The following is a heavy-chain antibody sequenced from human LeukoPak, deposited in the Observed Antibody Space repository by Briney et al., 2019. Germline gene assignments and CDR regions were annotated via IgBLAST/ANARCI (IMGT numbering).Heavy chain of an antibody. J-gene: IGHJ6*03. D-gene: IGHD4-17*01. V-gene: IGHV1-69*05. Sequence: ASVNVSFKASVGTFSSYAISWVRQAPGQGLEWMGGIIPIFGTANYAQKFQGRVTITTDESTSTAYMELSSLRSEDTAVYYCASGDYGSTAVDYYYYMDVWGKGTTVTVSS. CDR2: IIPIFGTA. CDR3: ASGDYGSTAVDYYYYMDV. CDR1: VGTFSSYA.